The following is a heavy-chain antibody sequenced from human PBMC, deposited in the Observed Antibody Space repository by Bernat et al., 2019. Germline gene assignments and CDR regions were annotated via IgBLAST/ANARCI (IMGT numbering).Heavy chain of an antibody. V-gene: IGHV1-8*01. J-gene: IGHJ3*02. Sequence: QVQLVQSGAEVKKPGASVKVSCKASGYTFTSYDINWVRQATGQGLEWRGWMNPNSGNTGYAQKFQGRVTMTRNTSISTAYMELSSLRSEETAVYYCARALYDSSGRNAFDIWGQGTMVTVSS. D-gene: IGHD3-22*01. CDR2: MNPNSGNT. CDR3: ARALYDSSGRNAFDI. CDR1: GYTFTSYD.